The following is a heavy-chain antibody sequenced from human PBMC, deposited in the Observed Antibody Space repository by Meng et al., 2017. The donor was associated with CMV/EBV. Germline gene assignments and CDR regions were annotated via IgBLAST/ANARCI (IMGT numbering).Heavy chain of an antibody. J-gene: IGHJ4*02. D-gene: IGHD4/OR15-4a*01. CDR2: ISSSSSYI. Sequence: GESLKISCAASGFTFSSYSMNWVRQAPGKGLEWVSSISSSSSYIYYADSVKGRFTISRDNAKNSLYLQMNSLRAEDTAVYYCARDREGAEDYPRYYFDYWGQGTLVTVSS. V-gene: IGHV3-21*01. CDR1: GFTFSSYS. CDR3: ARDREGAEDYPRYYFDY.